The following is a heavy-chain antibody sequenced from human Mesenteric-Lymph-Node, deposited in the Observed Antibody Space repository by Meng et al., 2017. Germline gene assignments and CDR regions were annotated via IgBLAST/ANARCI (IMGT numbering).Heavy chain of an antibody. CDR1: CYPFTTDC. Sequence: VPLVQSGTEVKKPGALVKVFFKASCYPFTTDCITWLQQAPGPGHEWMGWISTYNGNTNYAQNLQGRVTMTTDTSTSTAYMELGSLRSDDTAVYYCARGGRYYDYLWGSYSDHWGQGTLVTVSS. J-gene: IGHJ4*02. D-gene: IGHD3-16*01. V-gene: IGHV1-18*01. CDR3: ARGGRYYDYLWGSYSDH. CDR2: ISTYNGNT.